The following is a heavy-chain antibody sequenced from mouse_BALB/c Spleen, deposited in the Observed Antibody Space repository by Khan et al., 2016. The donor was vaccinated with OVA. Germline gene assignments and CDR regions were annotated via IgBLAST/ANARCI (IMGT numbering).Heavy chain of an antibody. CDR3: ARSNYDVRSLYAMDY. J-gene: IGHJ4*01. D-gene: IGHD2-3*01. V-gene: IGHV1S41*01. CDR2: LAPGSGSS. Sequence: DLVKPGASVKLSCKASGYTFTSYWINWIKQRPGQGLEWIGRLAPGSGSSDYNEMFKGTATLTVDTSSSTAYIQLSSLSSEDSAVYFCARSNYDVRSLYAMDYWGQGTSVTVSS. CDR1: GYTFTSYW.